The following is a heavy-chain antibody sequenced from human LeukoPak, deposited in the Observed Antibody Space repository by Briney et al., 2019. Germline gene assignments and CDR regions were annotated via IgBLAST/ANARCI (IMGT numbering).Heavy chain of an antibody. J-gene: IGHJ4*02. V-gene: IGHV3-11*04. CDR2: ISSSGSTI. Sequence: GGSLRLSCAASGFTFSDYYMSWIRQAPGKGLEWVSYISSSGSTIYYADSVKVRFTISRDNAKNSLYLQMNSLRAEDTAVYYCARAPLRDSSGYFFDYWGQGTLVTVSS. CDR3: ARAPLRDSSGYFFDY. CDR1: GFTFSDYY. D-gene: IGHD3-22*01.